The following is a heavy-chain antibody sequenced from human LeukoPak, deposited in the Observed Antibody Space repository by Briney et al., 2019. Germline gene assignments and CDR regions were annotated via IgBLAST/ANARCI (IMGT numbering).Heavy chain of an antibody. J-gene: IGHJ4*02. CDR1: GYTFTGYY. Sequence: ASVKVSCKASGYTFTGYYMHWVRQAPGRGLEWMGWINPNSGGTNYAQKFQGRVTMTRDTSISTAYMELSRLRSDDTAVYYCARDRGSGWHIFDYWGQGTLVTVSS. CDR3: ARDRGSGWHIFDY. V-gene: IGHV1-2*02. D-gene: IGHD6-19*01. CDR2: INPNSGGT.